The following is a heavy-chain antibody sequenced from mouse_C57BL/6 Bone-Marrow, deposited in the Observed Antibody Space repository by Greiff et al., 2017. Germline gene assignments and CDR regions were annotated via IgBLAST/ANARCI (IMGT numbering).Heavy chain of an antibody. D-gene: IGHD2-5*01. CDR1: GYAFTNYL. Sequence: QVQLQQSGAELVRPGTSVKVSCKASGYAFTNYLIEWVKQRPGQGLEWIGVINPGSGGTNYNEKFKGKATLTADKSSSTAYMQLSSLTSEDSAVYFCARSSAYYSNYLAYWGQGTLVTVSA. J-gene: IGHJ3*01. CDR2: INPGSGGT. V-gene: IGHV1-54*01. CDR3: ARSSAYYSNYLAY.